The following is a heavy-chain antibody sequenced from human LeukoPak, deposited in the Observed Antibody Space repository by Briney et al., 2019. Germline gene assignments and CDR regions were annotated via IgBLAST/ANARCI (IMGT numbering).Heavy chain of an antibody. D-gene: IGHD3-22*01. J-gene: IGHJ4*02. CDR2: IKRDGSST. Sequence: GGSLRLSCAASGFTLSNYCMHWVRQAPGKGLVWVSRIKRDGSSTTYADSVKGRFTLSRDNAKNTLYLQMNSLRAEDTAVYYCARTFYYDTSGFVNFDYWGLGTLVTVSS. CDR3: ARTFYYDTSGFVNFDY. CDR1: GFTLSNYC. V-gene: IGHV3-74*01.